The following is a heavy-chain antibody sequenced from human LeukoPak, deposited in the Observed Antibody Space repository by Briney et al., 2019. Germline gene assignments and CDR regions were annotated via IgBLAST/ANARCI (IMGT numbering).Heavy chain of an antibody. J-gene: IGHJ4*02. Sequence: ASMKVSCKSSGFTFTDYYIHWVRQAPGQGLEWMGYISPHSTFTSSPQNFQGRVTMTRDPSNSTAYIELTNLTPDDTAVYYCAREGNDLFSKDFGYWGQGTLVTVSS. CDR1: GFTFTDYY. D-gene: IGHD1-1*01. CDR3: AREGNDLFSKDFGY. CDR2: ISPHSTFT. V-gene: IGHV1-2*02.